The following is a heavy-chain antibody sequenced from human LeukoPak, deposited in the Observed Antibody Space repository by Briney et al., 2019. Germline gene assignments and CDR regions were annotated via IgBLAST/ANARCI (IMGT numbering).Heavy chain of an antibody. D-gene: IGHD2-21*02. CDR3: ASSDLADYYCYGMDV. CDR2: ISSSSSYI. V-gene: IGHV3-21*01. Sequence: GGSLRLSCAASGFTFSSYSMNWVRQAPGKGLEWVSSISSSSSYIYYADSVKGRFTISRDNAKNSLYLQMNSLRAEDTAVYYCASSDLADYYCYGMDVWGQGTTVTVSS. CDR1: GFTFSSYS. J-gene: IGHJ6*02.